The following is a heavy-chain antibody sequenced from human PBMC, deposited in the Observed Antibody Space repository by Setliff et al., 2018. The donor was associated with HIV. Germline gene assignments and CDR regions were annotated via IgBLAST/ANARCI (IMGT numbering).Heavy chain of an antibody. Sequence: SETLSLTCTVSGGSISSSSYYWGWIRQPPGKGLEWIGSIYYSGTTYYNLSVKSRVTISVDTSKNQFSLRLTSVTAADTAVYYCARDREIVGATNYYYMDVWGKGTTVTVS. CDR3: ARDREIVGATNYYYMDV. CDR1: GGSISSSSYY. CDR2: IYYSGTT. V-gene: IGHV4-39*02. D-gene: IGHD1-26*01. J-gene: IGHJ6*03.